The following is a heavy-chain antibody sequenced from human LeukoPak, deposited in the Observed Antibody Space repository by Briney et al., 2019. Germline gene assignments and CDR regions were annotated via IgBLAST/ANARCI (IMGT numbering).Heavy chain of an antibody. CDR2: ISGSGGGIST. Sequence: GGSLRLSCAASGFTFSSYAMSWVRQAPGKGLEWVSAISGSGGGISTYYADFVKGRFTISRDNSKNTLYLQMNSLRAEDTAVYYCAKAGFWELLLDYWGQGTLVTVSP. CDR3: AKAGFWELLLDY. CDR1: GFTFSSYA. D-gene: IGHD1-26*01. J-gene: IGHJ4*02. V-gene: IGHV3-23*01.